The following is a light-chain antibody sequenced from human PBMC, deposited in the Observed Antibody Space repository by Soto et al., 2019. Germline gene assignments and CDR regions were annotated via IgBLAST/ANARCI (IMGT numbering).Light chain of an antibody. Sequence: EIMMTQSPGTLSASPGERATLSCRASQSVSSNLARYQQKPCQAPRLLSYAVSTRATGIPSRFSGSGSGTELTVTISCLQSEDFAVYYCHQYNKWPLTFGQGNKVEFK. CDR3: HQYNKWPLT. CDR2: AVS. J-gene: IGKJ1*01. V-gene: IGKV3-15*01. CDR1: QSVSSN.